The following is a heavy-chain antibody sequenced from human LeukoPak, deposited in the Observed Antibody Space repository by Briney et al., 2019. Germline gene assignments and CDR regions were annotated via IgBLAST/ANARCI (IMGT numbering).Heavy chain of an antibody. Sequence: GGSLRLSCAASGFTFSSYGMHWVRQAPGKGLEWVAFIRYDGSNKYYADSVTGRFTISRDNSKNTLYLQMNSLRAEDTAVYYCAKDVWSGYYTYFDYWGQGTLVTVSS. J-gene: IGHJ4*02. CDR2: IRYDGSNK. CDR1: GFTFSSYG. CDR3: AKDVWSGYYTYFDY. D-gene: IGHD3-3*01. V-gene: IGHV3-30*02.